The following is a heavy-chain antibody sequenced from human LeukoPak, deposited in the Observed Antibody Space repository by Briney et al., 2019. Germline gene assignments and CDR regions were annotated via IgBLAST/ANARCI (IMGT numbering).Heavy chain of an antibody. D-gene: IGHD3/OR15-3a*01. J-gene: IGHJ1*01. CDR2: IRYDGSNK. V-gene: IGHV3-30*02. Sequence: PRGSLRLSCAASGFTFSSYGMHWVRQAPGKGLEWVAFIRYDGSNKYYADSVKGRFTISRDNSKDTLYLQMSSLRVEDTAVYYCTKGLSVMVFGVAPPHQWGQGTRVTVSS. CDR3: TKGLSVMVFGVAPPHQ. CDR1: GFTFSSYG.